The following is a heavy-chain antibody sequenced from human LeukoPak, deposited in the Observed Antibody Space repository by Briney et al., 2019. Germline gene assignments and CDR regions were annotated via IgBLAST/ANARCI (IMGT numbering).Heavy chain of an antibody. D-gene: IGHD5-18*01. Sequence: GGSLRLSCAASRFTFSNFAMHWVRQAPGKGLEWVAAISYDGGSTYYADSVRGRFTISRDNSKNTLFLQMDSLRTEDTAVYYCARSTYSYDYPDSWGQGTLVTVSS. V-gene: IGHV3-30*04. J-gene: IGHJ5*01. CDR1: RFTFSNFA. CDR3: ARSTYSYDYPDS. CDR2: ISYDGGST.